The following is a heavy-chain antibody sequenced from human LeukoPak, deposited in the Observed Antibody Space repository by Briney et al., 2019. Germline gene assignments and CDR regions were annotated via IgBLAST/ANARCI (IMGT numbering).Heavy chain of an antibody. D-gene: IGHD3-22*01. Sequence: QSGGSLRLSCAASGFTFSSYDMHWVRQATGKGLEWVSAIGTAGDTYYPGSVKGRFTISRENAKNSLYLQMNSLRAGDTAVYYCARGDSSGSYFDYWGQGTLVTVSS. J-gene: IGHJ4*02. V-gene: IGHV3-13*01. CDR3: ARGDSSGSYFDY. CDR1: GFTFSSYD. CDR2: IGTAGDT.